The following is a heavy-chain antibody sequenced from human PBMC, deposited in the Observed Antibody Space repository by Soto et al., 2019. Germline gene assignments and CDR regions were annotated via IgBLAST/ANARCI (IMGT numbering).Heavy chain of an antibody. CDR1: GGNFTSYA. D-gene: IGHD6-13*01. J-gene: IGHJ5*02. Sequence: QVQLVQSGAEVKKPGSSVKVSCKASGGNFTSYAISWVRQAPGQGLEFMGGIVPLFGTTNYAHKFRGRVTVTADESTSTVYMEMGSLRSEDTVGYYCAKASGRSWYNWFDHWGQGTLVTVST. CDR2: IVPLFGTT. V-gene: IGHV1-69*01. CDR3: AKASGRSWYNWFDH.